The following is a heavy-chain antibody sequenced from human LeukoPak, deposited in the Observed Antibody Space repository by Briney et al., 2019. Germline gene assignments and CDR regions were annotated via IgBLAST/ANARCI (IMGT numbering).Heavy chain of an antibody. J-gene: IGHJ6*03. CDR1: GFTFSSYA. CDR2: ISGSGGST. Sequence: PGGSLRLSCAASGFTFSSYAMSWVRQAPGKGLEWVSAISGSGGSTYYADSVKGRFTISRDNSKNTLYLQMNSLRAEDTAVYYCAKVGPYYYDSSGYYYYYYYYMDVWGKGTTVTISS. D-gene: IGHD3-22*01. CDR3: AKVGPYYYDSSGYYYYYYYYMDV. V-gene: IGHV3-23*01.